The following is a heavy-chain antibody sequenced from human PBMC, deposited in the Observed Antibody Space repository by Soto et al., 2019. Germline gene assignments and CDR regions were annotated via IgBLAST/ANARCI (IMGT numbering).Heavy chain of an antibody. D-gene: IGHD1-26*01. V-gene: IGHV3-30*18. Sequence: QVPLVESGGGVVQPGRSLRLSCAASGFTFSSYGMHWVRQAPGKGLEWVAVISYDGSNKYYADSVKGRFTMSRDNAKNTLYLQMNSLRADDTAVYYCAKDSVGATGYWGQGTLVTVSS. CDR2: ISYDGSNK. J-gene: IGHJ4*02. CDR3: AKDSVGATGY. CDR1: GFTFSSYG.